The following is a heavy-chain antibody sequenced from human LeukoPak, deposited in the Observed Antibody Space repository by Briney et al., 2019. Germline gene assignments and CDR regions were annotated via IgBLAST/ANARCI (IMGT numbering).Heavy chain of an antibody. CDR1: GYTFTSYY. D-gene: IGHD5-12*01. CDR3: ASSYSGYDPFDY. J-gene: IGHJ4*02. CDR2: INPSGGST. Sequence: ASVKVSCKASGYTFTSYYMHWVRQAPGQGLEWMGIINPSGGSTSYAQKFQGRVTMTRDTSTSTVYMELSSLRSEDTAVYYCASSYSGYDPFDYWGQGTLVTVSS. V-gene: IGHV1-46*01.